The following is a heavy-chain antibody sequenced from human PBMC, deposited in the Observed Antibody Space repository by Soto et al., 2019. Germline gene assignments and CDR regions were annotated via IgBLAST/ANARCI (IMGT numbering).Heavy chain of an antibody. Sequence: EVQLLESGGGLVQPGGSLRLSCAASGFTFSSYAMSWVRQAPGKGLEWVSAISGSGGSTYYADSVKGRFTISRDNSKNPLYLQMNSLRAEDTAVYYCAKSRDYYDSSGLDYWGQGTLVTVSS. D-gene: IGHD3-22*01. CDR3: AKSRDYYDSSGLDY. CDR2: ISGSGGST. V-gene: IGHV3-23*01. J-gene: IGHJ4*02. CDR1: GFTFSSYA.